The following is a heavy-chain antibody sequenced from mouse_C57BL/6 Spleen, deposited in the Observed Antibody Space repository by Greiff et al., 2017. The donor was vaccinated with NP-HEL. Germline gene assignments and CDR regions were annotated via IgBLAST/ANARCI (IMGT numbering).Heavy chain of an antibody. Sequence: EVKLVESGPGLVKPSQSLSLTCSVTGYSITSGYYWNWIRQFPGNKLEWMGYISYDGSNNSNPSLKNRISITRDTSKNQFFLKLNSVTTEDTATYYCARGDDYDDPMDYWGQGTSVTVSS. CDR2: ISYDGSN. CDR3: ARGDDYDDPMDY. J-gene: IGHJ4*01. CDR1: GYSITSGYY. D-gene: IGHD2-4*01. V-gene: IGHV3-6*01.